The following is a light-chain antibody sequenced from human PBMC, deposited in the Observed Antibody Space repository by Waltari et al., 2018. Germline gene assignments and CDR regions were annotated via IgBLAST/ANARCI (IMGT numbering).Light chain of an antibody. V-gene: IGLV2-14*03. Sequence: QSALTQPASVSGSPGKSISISCPGISSDGGGFNFVSCYQQHPGKAPKLMIYDVFNRPSGVSTRFSGSKSDNAASLAISGLQAEDEAVYYCSSYTASPPHVVFGGGTKVTVL. CDR3: SSYTASPPHVV. CDR1: SSDGGGFNF. J-gene: IGLJ2*01. CDR2: DVF.